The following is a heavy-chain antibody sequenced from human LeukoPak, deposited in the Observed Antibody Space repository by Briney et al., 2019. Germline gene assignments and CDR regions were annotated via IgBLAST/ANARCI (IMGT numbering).Heavy chain of an antibody. CDR2: INPNSGGT. Sequence: GASVKVSCKASGYTFTAYSMHWVRQAPGQGLEWMGWINPNSGGTDYAQKFQGRVTMTRDTSINTAYMELSRLRSDDTAVYYCAIPGSSWYQRVSYFDYWGQGTLVTVSS. J-gene: IGHJ4*02. V-gene: IGHV1-2*02. CDR1: GYTFTAYS. D-gene: IGHD6-13*01. CDR3: AIPGSSWYQRVSYFDY.